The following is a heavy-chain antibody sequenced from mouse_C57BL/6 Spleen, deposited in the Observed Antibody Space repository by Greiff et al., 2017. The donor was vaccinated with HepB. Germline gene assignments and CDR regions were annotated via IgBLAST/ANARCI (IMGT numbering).Heavy chain of an antibody. CDR3: ARSYYGSSYGFAY. D-gene: IGHD1-1*01. V-gene: IGHV1-7*01. CDR2: INPSSGYT. Sequence: VQLKESGAELAKPGASVKLSCKASGYTFTSYWMHWVKQRPGQGLEWIGYINPSSGYTKYNQKFKDKATLTADKSSSTAYMQLSSLTYEDSAVYYCARSYYGSSYGFAYWGQGTLVTVSA. CDR1: GYTFTSYW. J-gene: IGHJ3*01.